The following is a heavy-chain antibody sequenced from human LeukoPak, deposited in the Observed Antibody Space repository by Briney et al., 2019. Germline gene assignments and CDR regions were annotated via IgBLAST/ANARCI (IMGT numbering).Heavy chain of an antibody. D-gene: IGHD6-13*01. V-gene: IGHV3-23*01. Sequence: GGSLRLSCAASGFTFSSYAMSWVRQAPGKGLEWVSAISGSGGSTYYADSVKVRFTISRDNSKNTLYLQVNSLTAEDTAVYYCATRGPYSSSWPPPTRWGQGTLVTVSS. J-gene: IGHJ4*02. CDR3: ATRGPYSSSWPPPTR. CDR2: ISGSGGST. CDR1: GFTFSSYA.